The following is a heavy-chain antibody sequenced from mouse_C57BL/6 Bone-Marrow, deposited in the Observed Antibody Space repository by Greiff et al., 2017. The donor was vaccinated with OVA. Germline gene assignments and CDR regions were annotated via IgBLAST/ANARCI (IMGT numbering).Heavy chain of an antibody. CDR3: ARRYYT. CDR2: IDPSDSYT. V-gene: IGHV1-50*01. J-gene: IGHJ4*01. CDR1: GYTFTSYW. D-gene: IGHD2-12*01. Sequence: QVQLKQSGAELVKPGASVKLSCKASGYTFTSYWMQWVKQRPGQGLEWIGEIDPSDSYTNYNQKFKGKATLTVDTSSSTAYMQLSSLTSEDSAVYYCARRYYTWGQGTSVTVSS.